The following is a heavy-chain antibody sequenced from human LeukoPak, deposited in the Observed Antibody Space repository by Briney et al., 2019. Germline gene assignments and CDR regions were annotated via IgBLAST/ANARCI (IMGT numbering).Heavy chain of an antibody. CDR2: IYHSGST. CDR3: ASGGSGGYYYYMDV. V-gene: IGHV4-38-2*02. CDR1: GYSISSGYY. J-gene: IGHJ6*03. Sequence: SETPSLTCTVSGYSISSGYYWGWIRQPPGKGLEWIGSIYHSGSTYYNPSLKSRVTISVDTSKNQFSLKLSSVTAADTAVYYCASGGSGGYYYYMDVWGKGTTVTVSS. D-gene: IGHD3-10*01.